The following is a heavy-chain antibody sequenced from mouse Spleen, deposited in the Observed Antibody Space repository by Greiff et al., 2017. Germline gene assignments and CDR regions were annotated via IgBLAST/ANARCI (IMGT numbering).Heavy chain of an antibody. J-gene: IGHJ3*01. V-gene: IGHV1-18*01. CDR2: INPNNGGT. Sequence: SGPELVKPGASVKIPCKASGYTFTDYNMDWVKQSHGKSLEWIGDINPNNGGTIYNQKFKGKATLTVDKSSSTAYMELRSLTSEDTAVYYCARNWERAAWFAYWGQGTLVTVSA. CDR3: ARNWERAAWFAY. CDR1: GYTFTDYN. D-gene: IGHD4-1*01.